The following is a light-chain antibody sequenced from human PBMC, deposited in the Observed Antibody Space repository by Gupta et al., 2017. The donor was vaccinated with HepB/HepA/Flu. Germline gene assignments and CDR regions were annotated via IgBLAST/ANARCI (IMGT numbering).Light chain of an antibody. Sequence: SYELTQPPSVSVSPGQTASIPCSGDNLGDKYASWYQQKPGQSPILVMYQDNRRPSGIPERFSSSNSGNTATLTISGTQAMDEADYYCQAWYSSTVVFGGGTQLTVL. CDR2: QDN. CDR1: NLGDKY. CDR3: QAWYSSTVV. J-gene: IGLJ2*01. V-gene: IGLV3-1*01.